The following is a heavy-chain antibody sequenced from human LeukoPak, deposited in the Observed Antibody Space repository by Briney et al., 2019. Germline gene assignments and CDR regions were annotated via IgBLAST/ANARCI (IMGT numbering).Heavy chain of an antibody. CDR2: IYHSGST. CDR3: ARQDLYYYYYMDV. Sequence: SETLSLTCAVSGYSISSGYYWGWIRQPPGKGLEWIGSIYHSGSTCYNPSLKSRVTISVDTSKNQFSLKLSSVTAADTAVYYCARQDLYYYYYMDVWGKGTTVTVSS. CDR1: GYSISSGYY. V-gene: IGHV4-38-2*01. D-gene: IGHD2-15*01. J-gene: IGHJ6*03.